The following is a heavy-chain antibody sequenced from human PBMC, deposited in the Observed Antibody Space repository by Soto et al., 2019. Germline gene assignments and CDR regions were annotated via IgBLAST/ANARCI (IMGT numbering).Heavy chain of an antibody. J-gene: IGHJ3*02. V-gene: IGHV4-39*01. Sequence: QLQLQESGPGLVKPSETLSLTCTVSGGSISSSSYYWGWIRQPPGKGLEWIGSIYYSGSTYYNPSLKSRVTISVDTSKNQFSLKLSSVTAADTAVYYCARHSVWELGRVAFDIWGQGTMVTVSS. CDR3: ARHSVWELGRVAFDI. CDR2: IYYSGST. CDR1: GGSISSSSYY. D-gene: IGHD1-26*01.